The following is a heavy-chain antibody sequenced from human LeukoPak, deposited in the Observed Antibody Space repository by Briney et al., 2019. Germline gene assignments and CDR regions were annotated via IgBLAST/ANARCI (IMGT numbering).Heavy chain of an antibody. CDR3: ARGSSGYYDSSGYPYYFDY. CDR1: GFTFSSSW. CDR2: IKQDGSEK. D-gene: IGHD3-22*01. V-gene: IGHV3-7*01. J-gene: IGHJ4*02. Sequence: GGSLRLSCAASGFTFSSSWMSWVRQAPGKGLEWVVNIKQDGSEKYYVDSVKGRFTISRDNAKNSLYLQMNSLRAEDTAVYYCARGSSGYYDSSGYPYYFDYWGQGTLVTVSS.